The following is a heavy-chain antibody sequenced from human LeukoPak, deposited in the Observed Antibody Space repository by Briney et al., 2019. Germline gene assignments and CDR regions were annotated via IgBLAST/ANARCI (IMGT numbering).Heavy chain of an antibody. CDR3: ARPGGLYTSTWYFHR. V-gene: IGHV4-59*01. CDR2: IDYSGST. J-gene: IGHJ1*01. Sequence: TSETLSLTCTVSGGSISSYYWSWIRQPPGKGLEWIGYIDYSGSTTHNPSLKSRVTISVNTSKNQFSLQLTSVTAADTAVYYCARPGGLYTSTWYFHRWGQGTLVTVSS. CDR1: GGSISSYY. D-gene: IGHD6-13*01.